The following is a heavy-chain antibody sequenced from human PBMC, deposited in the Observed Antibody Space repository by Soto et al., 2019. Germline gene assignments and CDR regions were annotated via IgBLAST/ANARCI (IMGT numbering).Heavy chain of an antibody. J-gene: IGHJ4*02. D-gene: IGHD5-12*01. Sequence: QVHLQESGPGLVRTSEALSLTCTVSGDSINTYYWSWMRLPAGKGLEWIGRIYSNGNTYYNPSLKSLVSMSVDTSKNQFSLILKTVPAADTAVYYSARGGAVATTAHFDHWGQVTLVTVSS. CDR1: GDSINTYY. CDR3: ARGGAVATTAHFDH. V-gene: IGHV4-4*07. CDR2: IYSNGNT.